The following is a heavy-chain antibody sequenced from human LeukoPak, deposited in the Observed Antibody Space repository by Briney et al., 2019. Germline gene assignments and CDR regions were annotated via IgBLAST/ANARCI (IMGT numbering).Heavy chain of an antibody. J-gene: IGHJ4*02. CDR3: ASSYYYGSGSYLADDYFDY. CDR2: ISYSGST. CDR1: GGSISSSSSY. D-gene: IGHD3-10*01. Sequence: SETLSLTCTVSGGSISSSSSYWGWIRQPPGKGLDWIGNISYSGSTYYNPSLKSRVTISVDTSKNQFSLKLSSVAAADTAVYYCASSYYYGSGSYLADDYFDYWGQGTLVTVSS. V-gene: IGHV4-39*01.